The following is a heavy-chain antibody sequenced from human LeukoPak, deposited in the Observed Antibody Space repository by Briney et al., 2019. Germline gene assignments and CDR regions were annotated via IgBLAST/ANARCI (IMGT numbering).Heavy chain of an antibody. Sequence: GGSLRLSCAASGFTFSSYSMNWVRQAPGKGLEWVSSISSSSSYIYYADSVKGRFSISRDNAKNTLYLQMNSLRAEDTAVYYCAREGGGYCSSTSCFEYYFDYWGQGTLVTVSS. J-gene: IGHJ4*02. D-gene: IGHD2-2*01. V-gene: IGHV3-21*01. CDR2: ISSSSSYI. CDR3: AREGGGYCSSTSCFEYYFDY. CDR1: GFTFSSYS.